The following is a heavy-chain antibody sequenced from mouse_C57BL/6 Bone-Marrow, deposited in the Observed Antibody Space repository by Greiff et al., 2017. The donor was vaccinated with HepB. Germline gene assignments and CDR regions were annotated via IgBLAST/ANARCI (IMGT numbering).Heavy chain of an antibody. V-gene: IGHV5-6*01. CDR1: GFTFSSYG. Sequence: EVLRVESGGDLVKPGGSLKLSCAASGFTFSSYGMSWVRQTPDKRLEWVATISSGGSYTYYPDSVKGRFTISRDNAKNTLYLQMSSLKSEDTAMYYCARLSIYYDYDEGYAMDYWGQGTSVTVSS. D-gene: IGHD2-4*01. J-gene: IGHJ4*01. CDR3: ARLSIYYDYDEGYAMDY. CDR2: ISSGGSYT.